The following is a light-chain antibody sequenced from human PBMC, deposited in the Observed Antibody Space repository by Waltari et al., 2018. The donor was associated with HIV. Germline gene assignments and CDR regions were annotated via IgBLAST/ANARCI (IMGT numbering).Light chain of an antibody. CDR3: HQYLNTPYS. J-gene: IGKJ2*01. CDR2: WAS. Sequence: DIVLTQSPESLAMTVGERATINCMSSQSVSHTSNNKTYLAWYQHKTGQPPNLLLYWASVRESGVPDRFRGSGSGTNSTLTITNLQAEDVGVFFCHQYLNTPYSFGQGTRLE. CDR1: QSVSHTSNNKTY. V-gene: IGKV4-1*01.